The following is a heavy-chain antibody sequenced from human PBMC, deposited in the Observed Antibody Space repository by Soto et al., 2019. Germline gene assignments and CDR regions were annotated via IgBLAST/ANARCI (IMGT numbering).Heavy chain of an antibody. V-gene: IGHV4-31*03. J-gene: IGHJ4*02. D-gene: IGHD4-17*01. CDR1: GGSISSGGYY. CDR2: IYYSGST. CDR3: ARSPADYGDYGALDY. Sequence: QVQLLESGPGLVKPSQTLSLTCTVSGGSISSGGYYWSWIRQHPGKGLEWIGYIYYSGSTYYNPSLKSRVTISVDTSKNQFSLKLSSVTAADTAVYYCARSPADYGDYGALDYWGQGTLVTVSS.